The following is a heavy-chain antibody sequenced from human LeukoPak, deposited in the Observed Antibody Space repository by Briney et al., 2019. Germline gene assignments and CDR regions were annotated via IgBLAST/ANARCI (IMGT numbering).Heavy chain of an antibody. Sequence: GGSLRLSCAASGFTFRNHGMHWVRQAPGKGLEWVAVISYDGSNKYYADSVKGRFTISRDNSKNTLYLQMNSLRAEDTAVYYCARDRGSSWQYDYWGQGTLVTVSS. CDR3: ARDRGSSWQYDY. D-gene: IGHD6-13*01. J-gene: IGHJ4*02. CDR2: ISYDGSNK. V-gene: IGHV3-30*03. CDR1: GFTFRNHG.